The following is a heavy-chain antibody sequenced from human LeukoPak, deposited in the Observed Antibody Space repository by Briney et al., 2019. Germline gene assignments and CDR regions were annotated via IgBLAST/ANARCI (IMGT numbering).Heavy chain of an antibody. J-gene: IGHJ6*03. CDR3: AKGGVVGAGVGDYYYMDV. Sequence: GGSLRLSCAASGFTFSSYEMNWVRQAPGEGLEWVSYISSSGSTIYYADSVKGRFTISRDNSKSTLYLQMNSLRAEDTAVYYCAKGGVVGAGVGDYYYMDVWGKGTTVTVSS. V-gene: IGHV3-48*03. D-gene: IGHD1-26*01. CDR2: ISSSGSTI. CDR1: GFTFSSYE.